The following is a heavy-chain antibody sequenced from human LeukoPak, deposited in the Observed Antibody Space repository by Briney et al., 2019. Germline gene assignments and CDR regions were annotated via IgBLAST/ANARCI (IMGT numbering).Heavy chain of an antibody. CDR1: GLIFSSYW. Sequence: PGGSLRLSCAGSGLIFSSYWMNWVRQAPGKGLEWVSVIYSGGSTYYADSVKGRFTISRDNSKNTLYLQMNSLRAEDTAVYHCATSSSWDYGMDVWGQGTTVTVSS. CDR3: ATSSSWDYGMDV. D-gene: IGHD6-13*01. V-gene: IGHV3-53*01. J-gene: IGHJ6*02. CDR2: IYSGGST.